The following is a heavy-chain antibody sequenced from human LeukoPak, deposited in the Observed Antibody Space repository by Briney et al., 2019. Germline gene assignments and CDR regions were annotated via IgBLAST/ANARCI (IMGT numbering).Heavy chain of an antibody. CDR1: GFTFSSYG. D-gene: IGHD2-15*01. V-gene: IGHV3-30*02. CDR3: ARNRLRATATYMDV. CDR2: IRYDGSNK. Sequence: GGSLRLSCAASGFTFSSYGMHWVRQAPGKGLEWVAFIRYDGSNKYYADSVKGRFTISRDNSKNTLYLQMNSLRAEDTAVYYCARNRLRATATYMDVWGEGTTVTVSS. J-gene: IGHJ6*04.